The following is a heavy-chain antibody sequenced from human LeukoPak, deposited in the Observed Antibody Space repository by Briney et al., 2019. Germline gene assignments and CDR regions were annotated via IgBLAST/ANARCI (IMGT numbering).Heavy chain of an antibody. D-gene: IGHD3-10*01. CDR2: IIPIFGTA. CDR3: ARTPRPLGELLSTNWFDP. CDR1: GGTFSSYA. J-gene: IGHJ5*02. Sequence: SVKVSCKASGGTFSSYAISWVRQAPGQGLEWMGGIIPIFGTANYAQKFQGRVTITTDESTSTAYMELSSLRSEDTAVYYCARTPRPLGELLSTNWFDPWGQGTLVTVSS. V-gene: IGHV1-69*05.